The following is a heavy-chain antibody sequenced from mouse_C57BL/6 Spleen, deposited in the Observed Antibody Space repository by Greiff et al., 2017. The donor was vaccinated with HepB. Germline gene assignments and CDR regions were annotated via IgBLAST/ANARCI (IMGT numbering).Heavy chain of an antibody. CDR3: ARIWITTVVARYFDV. Sequence: VQVVESGAELVKPGASVKISCKASGYAFSSYWMNWVKQRPGRGLEWIGQIYPGDGDTNYNGKFKGKATLTADKSSSTAYMQLSSLTSEDSAVYFCARIWITTVVARYFDVWGTGTTVTVSS. J-gene: IGHJ1*03. D-gene: IGHD1-1*01. CDR1: GYAFSSYW. V-gene: IGHV1-80*01. CDR2: IYPGDGDT.